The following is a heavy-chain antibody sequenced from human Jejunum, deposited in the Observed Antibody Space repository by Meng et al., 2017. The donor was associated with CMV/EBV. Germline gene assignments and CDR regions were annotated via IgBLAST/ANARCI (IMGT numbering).Heavy chain of an antibody. CDR2: ISLDGSST. V-gene: IGHV3-74*01. J-gene: IGHJ4*02. Sequence: SCVVSGFTLGNYWMPWVRQAPGKGLVWVSRISLDGSSTNYADSVKGRFTISRDNAKNTVYLQMKSLRVEDTAVYYCARDLWGLGDYWGQGTLVTVSS. CDR1: GFTLGNYW. D-gene: IGHD3/OR15-3a*01. CDR3: ARDLWGLGDY.